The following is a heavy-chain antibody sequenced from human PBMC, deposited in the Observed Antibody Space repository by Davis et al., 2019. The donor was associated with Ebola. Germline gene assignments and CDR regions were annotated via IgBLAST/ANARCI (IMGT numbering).Heavy chain of an antibody. CDR1: CFPFSSYA. CDR3: AKDGEVLWFRESGFDY. V-gene: IGHV3-23*01. CDR2: ISASGSST. Sequence: LPCASSCFPFSSYAMSWVRQAPGQGLEWVSAISASGSSTYYADSVKGRFTISRDNSKNTLYLQMNSLRAEDTAVYYCAKDGEVLWFRESGFDYWGQGTLVTVSS. J-gene: IGHJ4*02. D-gene: IGHD3-10*01.